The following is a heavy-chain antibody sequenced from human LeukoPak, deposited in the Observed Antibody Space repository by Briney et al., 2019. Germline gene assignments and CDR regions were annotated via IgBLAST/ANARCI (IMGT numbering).Heavy chain of an antibody. CDR3: ASGKYYYDESASLNRASRTALDV. D-gene: IGHD3-22*01. J-gene: IGHJ3*01. V-gene: IGHV4-59*01. CDR1: GDSTTNYY. CDR2: VYKNGHL. Sequence: SETLFLTCSVSGDSTTNYYCSWIRQSPGKGLEWLAYVYKNGHLDYNPSLRSRVTVSVDRSKTQFSLRLRSVTAADTAIYYCASGKYYYDESASLNRASRTALDVWAQGTMVIVSS.